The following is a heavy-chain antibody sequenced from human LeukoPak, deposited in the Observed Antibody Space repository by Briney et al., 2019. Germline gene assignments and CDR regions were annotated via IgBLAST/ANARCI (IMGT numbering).Heavy chain of an antibody. D-gene: IGHD4-17*01. CDR1: GFTFSSYA. CDR3: ASRPRTTRSFDY. CDR2: ISSSGSTI. V-gene: IGHV3-48*04. Sequence: GGSLRLSCAASGFTFSSYAMSWVRQAPGKGLEWVSYISSSGSTIYYADSVKGRFTISRDNAKNSLYLQMNSLRAEDTAVYYCASRPRTTRSFDYWGQGTLVTVSS. J-gene: IGHJ4*02.